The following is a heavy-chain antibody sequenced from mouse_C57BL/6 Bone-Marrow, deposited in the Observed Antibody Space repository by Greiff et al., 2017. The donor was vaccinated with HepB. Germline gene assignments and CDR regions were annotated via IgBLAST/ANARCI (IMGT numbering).Heavy chain of an antibody. J-gene: IGHJ3*01. CDR2: ISSGGDYI. CDR1: GFTFSSYA. D-gene: IGHD2-3*01. CDR3: TRVDGYYLFAY. Sequence: EVKLEESGEGLVKPGGSLKLSCAASGFTFSSYAMSWVRQTPEKRLEWVAYISSGGDYIYYADTVKGRFTISRDNARNTLYLQMSSLKSEDTAMYYCTRVDGYYLFAYWGQGTLVTVSA. V-gene: IGHV5-9-1*02.